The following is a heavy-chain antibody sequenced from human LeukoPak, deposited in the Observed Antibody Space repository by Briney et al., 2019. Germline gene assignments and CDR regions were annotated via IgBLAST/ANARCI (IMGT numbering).Heavy chain of an antibody. CDR1: GYSISSGYY. Sequence: SETLSLTCTVSGYSISSGYYWGWIRQPPGKGLEWIGSIYHSGSTYYNPSLKSRVTISVDTSKNQFSLKLSTVTAADTAVYYCARSASGHDLYYFDYWGQGTLVTVSS. D-gene: IGHD5-12*01. CDR3: ARSASGHDLYYFDY. V-gene: IGHV4-38-2*02. CDR2: IYHSGST. J-gene: IGHJ4*02.